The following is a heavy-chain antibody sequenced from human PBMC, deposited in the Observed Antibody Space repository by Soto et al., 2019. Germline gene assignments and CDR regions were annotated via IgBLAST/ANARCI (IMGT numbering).Heavy chain of an antibody. J-gene: IGHJ5*02. Sequence: QVQLVQSGAEVKKPGSSVKVSCKASGGTFSSYAISWVRQAPGQGLEWMGGIIPIFGTANYAQQFQGRVTITADESTSTAYMELSSLRSDDTAVYYCARVTEMNWFDPWGQGTQVTFSS. CDR1: GGTFSSYA. V-gene: IGHV1-69*01. CDR3: ARVTEMNWFDP. CDR2: IIPIFGTA.